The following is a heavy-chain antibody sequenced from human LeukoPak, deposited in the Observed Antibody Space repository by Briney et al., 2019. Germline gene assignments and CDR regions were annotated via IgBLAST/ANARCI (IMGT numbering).Heavy chain of an antibody. CDR2: IRHDGSDK. CDR1: GFSFSSYG. D-gene: IGHD1-26*01. Sequence: GGSLRLSCAASGFSFSSYGMHWVRQAPDKGLEWLTFIRHDGSDKYYADSVKGRFTISRDNSKNTLCLQIDSLRVEDTAVYYCARLMVGQAGVGATHFDFWGQGTLVAVSS. CDR3: ARLMVGQAGVGATHFDF. V-gene: IGHV3-30*02. J-gene: IGHJ4*02.